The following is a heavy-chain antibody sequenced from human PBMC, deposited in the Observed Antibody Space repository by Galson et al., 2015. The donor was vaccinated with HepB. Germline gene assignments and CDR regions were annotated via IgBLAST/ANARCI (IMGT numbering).Heavy chain of an antibody. CDR1: GFTFDDYG. V-gene: IGHV3-9*01. Sequence: SLRLSCAASGFTFDDYGMHWVRLVPGKGLEWVSGISWNSGSIKYADSVKGRFTISRDNAKNSLYLQMNSLRAEDTALYYCAKDRTDYYYGMDVWGQGTTVTVSS. CDR3: AKDRTDYYYGMDV. CDR2: ISWNSGSI. J-gene: IGHJ6*02.